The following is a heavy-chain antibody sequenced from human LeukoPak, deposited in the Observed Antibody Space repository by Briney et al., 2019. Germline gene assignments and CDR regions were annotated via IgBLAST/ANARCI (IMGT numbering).Heavy chain of an antibody. V-gene: IGHV4-38-2*02. CDR2: IYHSGST. J-gene: IGHJ4*02. CDR1: GYSISIGYY. D-gene: IGHD2-21*02. CDR3: ARDLGDRGGFDY. Sequence: ASETLSLTCAVSGYSISIGYYWGWIRQPPGKGLEWIGSIYHSGSTYYNPSLKSRVTISVDTSKNQFSLKLSSVTAADTAVYYCARDLGDRGGFDYWGQGTLVTVSS.